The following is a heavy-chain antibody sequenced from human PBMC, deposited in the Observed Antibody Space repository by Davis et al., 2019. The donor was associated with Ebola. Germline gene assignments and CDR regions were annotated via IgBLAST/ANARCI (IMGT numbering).Heavy chain of an antibody. Sequence: GESLKISCETSGFIFRNYVMSWVRQAPGKGLEWVSTFGTGGDTYYADSVKGRFTISRDNAKNSLSLQMNSLRTEDTALYYCAKAPFLEGAFDMWGQGTMVTVSS. CDR2: FGTGGDT. D-gene: IGHD2/OR15-2a*01. CDR3: AKAPFLEGAFDM. J-gene: IGHJ3*02. V-gene: IGHV3-20*04. CDR1: GFIFRNYV.